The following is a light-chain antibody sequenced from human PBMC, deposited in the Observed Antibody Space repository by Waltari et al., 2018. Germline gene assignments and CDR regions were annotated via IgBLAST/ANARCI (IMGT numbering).Light chain of an antibody. V-gene: IGKV1-5*01. Sequence: DIQMTQSPSTLSASVGDRVTITCRASQSLSSWLAWYQQKPGKAPTLLIYDASSLESGVPTRFSGSGSGTEFTLTISSLQPDDFATYYCQQYKSYLWTFGQGTKVEI. CDR1: QSLSSW. CDR3: QQYKSYLWT. CDR2: DAS. J-gene: IGKJ1*01.